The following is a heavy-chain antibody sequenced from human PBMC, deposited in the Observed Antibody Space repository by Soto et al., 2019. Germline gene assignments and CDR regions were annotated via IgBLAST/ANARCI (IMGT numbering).Heavy chain of an antibody. V-gene: IGHV1-69*12. CDR2: IIPVFGTA. Sequence: QVQLVQSGAEVKKPGSSVKVSCKASGGTFSSYAISWVRQAPGQGLEWMGGIIPVFGTANYAQKFQGRVTITADESTSTAYMELSSLRYEDTAVYYCARKHIGYSSSNVGDYWGQGTLVTVSS. J-gene: IGHJ4*02. D-gene: IGHD6-13*01. CDR3: ARKHIGYSSSNVGDY. CDR1: GGTFSSYA.